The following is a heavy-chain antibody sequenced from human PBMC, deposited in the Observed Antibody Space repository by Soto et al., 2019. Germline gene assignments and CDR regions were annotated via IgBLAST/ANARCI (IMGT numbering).Heavy chain of an antibody. V-gene: IGHV4-4*02. CDR1: SGSISSSNW. J-gene: IGHJ4*02. Sequence: QVQLQESGPGLVKPSGTLSLTCAVSSGSISSSNWWSWVRQPPGKGLEWMGEIYHSGSTNYNPSLKSRVTISVDKSKNQFSLRLSSVTAADTAVYYCARAGGLFGITLFDYWGQGTLVTVSS. CDR2: IYHSGST. CDR3: ARAGGLFGITLFDY. D-gene: IGHD3-10*01.